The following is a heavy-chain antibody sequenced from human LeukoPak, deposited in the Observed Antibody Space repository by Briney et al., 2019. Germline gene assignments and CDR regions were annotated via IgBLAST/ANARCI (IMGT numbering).Heavy chain of an antibody. CDR2: IKHDGSEK. J-gene: IGHJ4*02. CDR1: GFILSNHW. D-gene: IGHD3-3*01. CDR3: ATDRGWRTSGYYLYYFEY. Sequence: GSSLRLSCAASGFILSNHWMTWVRQAPGKGLEWVASIKHDGSEKYYVDSVRGRFTISRDNTMNSLYLQMSSLRAEDTAVYYCATDRGWRTSGYYLYYFEYWGQGTLVTFSS. V-gene: IGHV3-7*01.